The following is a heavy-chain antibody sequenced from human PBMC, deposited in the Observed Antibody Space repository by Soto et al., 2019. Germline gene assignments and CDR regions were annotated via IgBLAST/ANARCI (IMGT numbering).Heavy chain of an antibody. CDR1: GFTFGSCA. CDR3: AKGRSYYYYYAVDV. CDR2: IIDSGAST. Sequence: GGSLRLSCAASGFTFGSCAMGWFRQAPGKGLEWVSDIIDSGASTYYADSVKGRFTISRDNSKSTLYLQMNSLRAEDTALYYCAKGRSYYYYYAVDVWGQGTTVTVSS. J-gene: IGHJ6*02. V-gene: IGHV3-23*01.